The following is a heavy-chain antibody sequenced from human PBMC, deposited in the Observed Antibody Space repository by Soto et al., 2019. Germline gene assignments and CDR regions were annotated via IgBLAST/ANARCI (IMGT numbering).Heavy chain of an antibody. CDR1: GGSISSGDYY. CDR2: IYYSGST. V-gene: IGHV4-30-4*01. Sequence: QVQLQESGPGLVKPSQTLSLTCTVSGGSISSGDYYWSWIRQPPAKGLEWIGYIYYSGSTYYNPSLKSRVTISVDTSKNQFSLKLSSVTAADTAVYYCARDQSPMGDQIPFGAFDIWGQGTMVTVSS. J-gene: IGHJ3*02. D-gene: IGHD3-16*01. CDR3: ARDQSPMGDQIPFGAFDI.